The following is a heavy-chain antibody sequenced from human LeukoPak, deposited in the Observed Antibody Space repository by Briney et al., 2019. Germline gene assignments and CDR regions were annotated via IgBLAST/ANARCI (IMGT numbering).Heavy chain of an antibody. V-gene: IGHV3-21*01. CDR3: ARAQGYSNAFDN. Sequence: GGSLRLSCAASGFTFSTYDTNWVRQAPGKGLEWVSSISSAGSYIYSADSVKGRFTISRDNARNSLYLQMSRLRAEDTAVYYCARAQGYSNAFDNWGQGTMVTVSS. D-gene: IGHD5-18*01. CDR2: ISSAGSYI. CDR1: GFTFSTYD. J-gene: IGHJ3*02.